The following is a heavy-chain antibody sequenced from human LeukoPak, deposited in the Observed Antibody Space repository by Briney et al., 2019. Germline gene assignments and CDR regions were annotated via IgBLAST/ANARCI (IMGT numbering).Heavy chain of an antibody. Sequence: ASVKVSCKXSGYTFTSYGISWVRQAPGQGLEWMGWISAYNGNTNYSQKLQGRVTMTTDTSTSTAYMELRSLRSDDTAVYYCARRFWSGHNDYWGQGTLVTVSS. D-gene: IGHD3-3*01. CDR3: ARRFWSGHNDY. CDR2: ISAYNGNT. CDR1: GYTFTSYG. J-gene: IGHJ4*02. V-gene: IGHV1-18*01.